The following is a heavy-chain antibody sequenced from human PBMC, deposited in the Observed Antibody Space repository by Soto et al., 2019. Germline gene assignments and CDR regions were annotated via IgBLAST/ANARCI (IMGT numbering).Heavy chain of an antibody. CDR1: GGSFSGYY. CDR3: ARGIAQRGYSYGY. V-gene: IGHV4-34*01. Sequence: PSETLSLTCAVYGGSFSGYYWSWIRQPPGKGLEWIGEINHSGSTNYNPSLKSRVTVSVDTSKNQFSLKLSSVTAADTAVYYCARGIAQRGYSYGYWGPGTLVTVSS. J-gene: IGHJ4*02. D-gene: IGHD5-18*01. CDR2: INHSGST.